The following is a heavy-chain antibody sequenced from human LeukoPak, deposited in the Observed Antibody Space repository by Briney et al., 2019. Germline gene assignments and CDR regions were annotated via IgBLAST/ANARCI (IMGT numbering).Heavy chain of an antibody. V-gene: IGHV3-30*04. CDR3: ARDHGGGSYFDY. Sequence: GGSLRLSCAASGFTFSSYAMHWVRQAPGKGLEWVAVISYDGSNKYYADSVKGRFTISRDNFKNTLYLQMNSLRAEDTAVYYCARDHGGGSYFDYWGQGTLVTVSS. CDR1: GFTFSSYA. J-gene: IGHJ4*02. CDR2: ISYDGSNK. D-gene: IGHD2-15*01.